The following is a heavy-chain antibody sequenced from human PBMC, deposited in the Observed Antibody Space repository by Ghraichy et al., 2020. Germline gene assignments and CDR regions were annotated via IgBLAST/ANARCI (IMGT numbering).Heavy chain of an antibody. D-gene: IGHD2-15*01. CDR2: IRYDGSNQ. CDR3: AKSLYCRGGSCYGNYYYGMGV. CDR1: GFTFTSYG. V-gene: IGHV3-30*02. J-gene: IGHJ6*02. Sequence: GGSLRLSCAASGFTFTSYGMHWVRQAPGKGLEWVAFIRYDGSNQYYADSVKGRFTISRDNSKNTLYLQMNSLRAEDTAVFYCAKSLYCRGGSCYGNYYYGMGVWGQGTTVTVSS.